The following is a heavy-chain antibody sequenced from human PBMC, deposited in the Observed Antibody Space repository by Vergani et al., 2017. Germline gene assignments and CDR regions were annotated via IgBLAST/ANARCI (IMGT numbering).Heavy chain of an antibody. J-gene: IGHJ6*03. CDR3: ARGGYCSSTSCLNYYYYYYMDV. D-gene: IGHD2-2*03. CDR1: GYSFTSYW. CDR2: IYPGDSDT. V-gene: IGHV5-51*03. Sequence: EVQLVQSGAEVKKPGESLKISCKGSGYSFTSYWIGWVRQMPGKGLEWMGIIYPGDSDTRYSPSFQGQVTISADKSISTAYLQWSSLRSEDTAVYYCARGGYCSSTSCLNYYYYYYMDVWGKGTTVTVSS.